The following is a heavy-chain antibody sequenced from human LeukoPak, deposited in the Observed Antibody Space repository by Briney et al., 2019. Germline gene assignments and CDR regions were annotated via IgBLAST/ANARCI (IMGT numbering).Heavy chain of an antibody. D-gene: IGHD3-3*01. J-gene: IGHJ6*02. CDR2: IYSGGST. CDR1: GFTVSSNY. Sequence: GGSLRLSCAASGFTVSSNYMSWVRQAPGKGLEWVSVIYSGGSTYYADSVKGRFTISRDNSKNTLYLQMNSLRAEDTAVYYCGRGYSYYDFWSGWGGGMDVWGQGTTVTVSS. V-gene: IGHV3-53*01. CDR3: GRGYSYYDFWSGWGGGMDV.